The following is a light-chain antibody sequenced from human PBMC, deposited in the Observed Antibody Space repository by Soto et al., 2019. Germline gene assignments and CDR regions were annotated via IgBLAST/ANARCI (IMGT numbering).Light chain of an antibody. Sequence: EIVLTQSPGTLSLSPGERATLSCRASQSVSSSYLAWYQQKPGQAPRLLIYDASSRATGIPDRFSGSGSGTDFTLTISRLEPEDFAVYYCHQYGNSPLFGGGTKVEIK. CDR3: HQYGNSPL. CDR2: DAS. V-gene: IGKV3-20*01. CDR1: QSVSSSY. J-gene: IGKJ4*01.